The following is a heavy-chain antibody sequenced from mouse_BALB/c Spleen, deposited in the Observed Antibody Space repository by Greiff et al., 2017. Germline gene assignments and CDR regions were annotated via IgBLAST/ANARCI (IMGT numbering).Heavy chain of an antibody. CDR2: IWAGGST. Sequence: VKLMESGPGLVAPSQSLSITCTVSGFSLTSYGVHWVRQPPGTGLEWLGVIWAGGSTNYNSALMSRLSISKDNSKSQVFLKMNSLQTDDTAMYYCAREDYGGSYAWFAYWGQGTLVTVSA. V-gene: IGHV2-9*02. J-gene: IGHJ3*01. D-gene: IGHD1-1*01. CDR1: GFSLTSYG. CDR3: AREDYGGSYAWFAY.